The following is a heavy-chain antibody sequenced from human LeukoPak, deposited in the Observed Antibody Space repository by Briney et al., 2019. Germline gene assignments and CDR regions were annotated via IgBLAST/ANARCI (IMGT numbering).Heavy chain of an antibody. Sequence: GGSLRLSCAASGFTFSSYAMSWVRQAPGKWLEWVSAISGSGGSTYYADSVKGRFTISRDNSKNTLYLQMNSLRAEDTAVYYCAASGYSSGWYYYWGQGTLVTVSS. V-gene: IGHV3-23*01. CDR3: AASGYSSGWYYY. J-gene: IGHJ4*02. CDR2: ISGSGGST. CDR1: GFTFSSYA. D-gene: IGHD6-19*01.